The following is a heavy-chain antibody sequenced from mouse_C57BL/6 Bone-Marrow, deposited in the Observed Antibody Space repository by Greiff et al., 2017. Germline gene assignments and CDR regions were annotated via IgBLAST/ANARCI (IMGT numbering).Heavy chain of an antibody. J-gene: IGHJ4*01. Sequence: VNLVESGAELVRPGTSVKVSCKASGYAFTNYLIEWVKQRPGQGLEWIGVINPGSGGTNYNEKFKGKATLTADKSSSTAYMQLSSLTSEDSSVYFCAREGVVGYAMDYWGQGTSVTVSS. CDR2: INPGSGGT. CDR3: AREGVVGYAMDY. V-gene: IGHV1-54*01. D-gene: IGHD1-1*01. CDR1: GYAFTNYL.